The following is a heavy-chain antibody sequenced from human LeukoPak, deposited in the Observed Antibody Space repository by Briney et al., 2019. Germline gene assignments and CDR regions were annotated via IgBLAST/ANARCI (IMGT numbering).Heavy chain of an antibody. CDR2: INPNSGGT. CDR3: ARVLAYCGGDCYSDGDNWSDP. CDR1: GYTFTGYY. J-gene: IGHJ5*02. Sequence: ASVKVSCKASGYTFTGYYMHWVRQAPGQGLEWMGRINPNSGGTNYAQKLQGRVTMTRDTSISTAYMELSRLRSDDTAVYYCARVLAYCGGDCYSDGDNWSDPWGQGTLVTVSS. V-gene: IGHV1-2*06. D-gene: IGHD2-21*02.